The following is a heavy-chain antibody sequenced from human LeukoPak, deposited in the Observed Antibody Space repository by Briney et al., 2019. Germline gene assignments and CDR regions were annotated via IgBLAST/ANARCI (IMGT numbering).Heavy chain of an antibody. CDR3: ASYVEMATNRGDWFDP. Sequence: PSETLSLTCAVYGGSFSGYYWSWIRQPPGKGLEWIGEINHSGSTNYNPSLKSRVTISVDTSKNQFSLKLSSVTAADTAVYYCASYVEMATNRGDWFDPWARGTLVTVSS. D-gene: IGHD5-24*01. CDR1: GGSFSGYY. V-gene: IGHV4-34*01. CDR2: INHSGST. J-gene: IGHJ5*02.